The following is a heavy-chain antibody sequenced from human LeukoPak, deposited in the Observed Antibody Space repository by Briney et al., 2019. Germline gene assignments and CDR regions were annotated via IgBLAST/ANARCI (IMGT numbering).Heavy chain of an antibody. V-gene: IGHV5-51*01. Sequence: GESLKIYSKGYGYTFTNYWIGWVRQMTGKGMEWMGVIQPGDSRTRYSPSFQGQVAISAAKSLSTAYLQWNSLKASDTAMYYCACRELRITLSGPGGQGTLVSVSS. D-gene: IGHD1-26*01. CDR1: GYTFTNYW. J-gene: IGHJ5*02. CDR2: IQPGDSRT. CDR3: ACRELRITLSGP.